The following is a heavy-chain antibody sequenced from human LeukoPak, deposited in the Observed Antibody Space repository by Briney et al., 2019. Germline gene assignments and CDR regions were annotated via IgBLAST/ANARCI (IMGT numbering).Heavy chain of an antibody. CDR2: ISSSGSTI. V-gene: IGHV3-11*04. J-gene: IGHJ3*02. CDR3: ARSRGYYNAFDI. D-gene: IGHD3-22*01. CDR1: GFTFGDYY. Sequence: PGGSLRLSCAASGFTFGDYYMSWIRQAPGKGLEWVSYISSSGSTIYYADSMKGRFTISRDNAKNSLYLQMNSLRAEDTAVYYCARSRGYYNAFDIWGQGTMVIVSS.